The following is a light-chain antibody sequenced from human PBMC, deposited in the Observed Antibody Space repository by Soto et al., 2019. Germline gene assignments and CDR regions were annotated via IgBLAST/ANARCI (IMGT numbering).Light chain of an antibody. CDR3: QQYSSSPWT. V-gene: IGKV3-20*01. CDR1: QSMSSSY. CDR2: GAS. J-gene: IGKJ1*01. Sequence: EIGLTQSPRTLSLSPGERATLSCRASQSMSSSYLAWYQQKPGQAPRPLIYGASSRAIGIPDRFSGSGSGTDFTLTSSRLEPEDFAVYYCQQYSSSPWTFGQGTKVEIK.